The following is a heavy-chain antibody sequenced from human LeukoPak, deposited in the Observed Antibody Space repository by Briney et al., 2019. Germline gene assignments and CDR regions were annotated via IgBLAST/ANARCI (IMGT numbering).Heavy chain of an antibody. J-gene: IGHJ2*01. Sequence: GGSLRLSCAASGFTFSSYAMSWVRQAPGKGLEWVSAISGSGGSTYYADSVKGRFTISRDNSKNTLYLQMNSLRAEDTAVYYCAKDSLLCSSTSRYAWYFDLWGRGTLVTVSS. V-gene: IGHV3-23*01. CDR3: AKDSLLCSSTSRYAWYFDL. CDR2: ISGSGGST. CDR1: GFTFSSYA. D-gene: IGHD2-2*01.